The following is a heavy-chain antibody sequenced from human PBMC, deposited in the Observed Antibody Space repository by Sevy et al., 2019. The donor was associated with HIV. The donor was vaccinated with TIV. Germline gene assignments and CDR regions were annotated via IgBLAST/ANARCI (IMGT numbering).Heavy chain of an antibody. CDR1: GFSYSSYG. V-gene: IGHV3-30*02. D-gene: IGHD2-21*01. Sequence: GSLRLSCAASGFSYSSYGMHWVRQAPGKGLEWVAYIQYDGSNKDYADSVKSRFTISRDNSKNTLDLQMNSLRVEDTAVYYCVKEGGGEGGDHWGQGTLVTVSS. CDR2: IQYDGSNK. J-gene: IGHJ4*02. CDR3: VKEGGGEGGDH.